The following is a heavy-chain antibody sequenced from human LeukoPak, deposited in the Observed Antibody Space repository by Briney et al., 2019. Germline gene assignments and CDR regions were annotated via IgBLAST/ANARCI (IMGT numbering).Heavy chain of an antibody. V-gene: IGHV4-59*08. D-gene: IGHD1-26*01. Sequence: SETLSLTCIVSGGSINSHYWSWIRQPPGRGLEWIGDIHYTGTTKYNPSVKSRVTISIDTSKNQFSLELSSVTVTDTAVYFCATNRVGTYDRPFDIWGQGTMVTVSS. J-gene: IGHJ3*02. CDR2: IHYTGTT. CDR1: GGSINSHY. CDR3: ATNRVGTYDRPFDI.